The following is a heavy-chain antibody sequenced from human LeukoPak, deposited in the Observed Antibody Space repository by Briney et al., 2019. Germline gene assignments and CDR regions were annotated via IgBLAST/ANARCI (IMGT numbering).Heavy chain of an antibody. CDR1: VFTFSSYG. CDR3: ARANSGSSYSSGMDV. D-gene: IGHD1-26*01. Sequence: GGSLRLSCAASVFTFSSYGMHWVRQAPGKGLEWVAVIWYDGSNKYYADSVKGRFTISRDSSKNTLYLQMNSLRAEDTAVYYCARANSGSSYSSGMDVWGQGTMVTVSS. J-gene: IGHJ6*02. V-gene: IGHV3-33*01. CDR2: IWYDGSNK.